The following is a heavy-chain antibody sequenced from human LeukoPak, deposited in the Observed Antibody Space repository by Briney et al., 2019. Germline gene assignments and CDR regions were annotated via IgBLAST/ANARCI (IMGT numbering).Heavy chain of an antibody. Sequence: PSETLSLTCAVYGGSFSGYYWSWIRQPPGKGLEWIGEINHSGSTNYNPSLKSRVTISVDTSKNQFSLKLSSVTAADTAVYYCARVPSTSYKSLTFEDYWSQGTLVTVSS. V-gene: IGHV4-34*01. CDR3: ARVPSTSYKSLTFEDY. CDR1: GGSFSGYY. CDR2: INHSGST. J-gene: IGHJ4*02. D-gene: IGHD6-13*01.